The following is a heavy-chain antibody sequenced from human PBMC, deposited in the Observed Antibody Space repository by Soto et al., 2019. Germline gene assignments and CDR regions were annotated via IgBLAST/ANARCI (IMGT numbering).Heavy chain of an antibody. CDR2: ISAYNGNT. Sequence: QVQLVQSGAEVKKPGASVKVSCKASGYTFTSYGISWVRQAPGQGLEWMGWISAYNGNTNYAQKLQGRVTMTTDTSTSTAYVELRSLRSDDTAVYYCARGYAIAAVEEYYYYGMDVWGQGTTVTVSS. D-gene: IGHD6-13*01. CDR3: ARGYAIAAVEEYYYYGMDV. J-gene: IGHJ6*02. CDR1: GYTFTSYG. V-gene: IGHV1-18*01.